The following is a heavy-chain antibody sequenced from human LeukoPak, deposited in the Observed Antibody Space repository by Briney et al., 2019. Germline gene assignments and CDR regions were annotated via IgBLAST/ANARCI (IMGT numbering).Heavy chain of an antibody. CDR1: GGSISGYY. V-gene: IGHV4-59*05. CDR2: IYYSGST. J-gene: IGHJ4*02. Sequence: SETLSLTCSVSGGSISGYYWTWIRQPAGKGLEWIGSIYYSGSTYYNPSLKSRVTISVDTSKNQFSLKLSSVTAADTAVYYCARMPIVGATTFDYWGQGTLVTVSS. CDR3: ARMPIVGATTFDY. D-gene: IGHD1-26*01.